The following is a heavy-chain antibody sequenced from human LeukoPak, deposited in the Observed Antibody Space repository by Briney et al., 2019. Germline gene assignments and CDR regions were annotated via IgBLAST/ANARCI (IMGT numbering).Heavy chain of an antibody. CDR3: ARASGSSAVPFDY. CDR2: IAPSSGTT. CDR1: GYTFTSNY. V-gene: IGHV1-46*01. J-gene: IGHJ4*02. Sequence: GASVKVSCKASGYTFTSNYMHWVRQAPGYGLEWMGVIAPSSGTTSYAQKFQGRVTMTRDTSTSTLYMELSSLTSEDTAVYYCARASGSSAVPFDYWGQGTLVTVSS. D-gene: IGHD3-10*01.